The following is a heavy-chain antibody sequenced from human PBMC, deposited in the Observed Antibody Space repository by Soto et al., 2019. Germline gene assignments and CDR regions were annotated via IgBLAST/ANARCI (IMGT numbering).Heavy chain of an antibody. CDR3: ARDPVGRKGILEWLLYRNWFDP. CDR2: ISAYNGNT. D-gene: IGHD3-3*01. V-gene: IGHV1-18*01. Sequence: QVQLVQSGAEVKKPGASVKVSCKASGYTFTSYGISWVRQAPGQGLEWMGWISAYNGNTNYAQKLQGRVTMTTDTTTRKAYMELRSLRSDDTAVYYCARDPVGRKGILEWLLYRNWFDPWGQGTLVTVSS. J-gene: IGHJ5*02. CDR1: GYTFTSYG.